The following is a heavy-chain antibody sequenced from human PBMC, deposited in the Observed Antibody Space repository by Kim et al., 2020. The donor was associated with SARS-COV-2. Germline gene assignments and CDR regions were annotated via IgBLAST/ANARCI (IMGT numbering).Heavy chain of an antibody. D-gene: IGHD3-9*01. CDR3: ARGVGRYFAWFHIDY. CDR2: INYSGST. V-gene: IGHV4-59*01. CDR1: GGSFSGYY. Sequence: SETLSLTCTVSGGSFSGYYWSWIRQPPGKGLEWIGYINYSGSTYYNPSLKSRVTISVDTSKNQFSLKLSSVTAADTAVYYCARGVGRYFAWFHIDYWCQG. J-gene: IGHJ4*02.